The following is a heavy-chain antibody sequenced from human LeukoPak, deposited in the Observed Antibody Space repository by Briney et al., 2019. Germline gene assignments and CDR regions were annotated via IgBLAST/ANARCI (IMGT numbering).Heavy chain of an antibody. CDR1: GFTFSSYA. V-gene: IGHV3-23*01. CDR2: ISGSGGST. Sequence: QAGGSLRLSWAASGFTFSSYAMSWVRQAPGKGLEWVAAISGSGGSTYYADSVKGRFTISRDNSKNTLYLQMNSLRAEDTAVYYCAKVPGNSLRIGDYWGQGTLVTVSS. D-gene: IGHD4-23*01. CDR3: AKVPGNSLRIGDY. J-gene: IGHJ4*02.